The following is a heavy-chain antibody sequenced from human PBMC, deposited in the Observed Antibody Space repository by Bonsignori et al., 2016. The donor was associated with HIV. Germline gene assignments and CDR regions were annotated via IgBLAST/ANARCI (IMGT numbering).Heavy chain of an antibody. CDR3: ARGSPPNYYDSSGYSTSFDY. CDR2: INHSGST. Sequence: WIRQPPGKGLEWIGEINHSGSTNYNPSLKSRVTISVDTSKNQFSLKLSSVTAADTAVYYCARGSPPNYYDSSGYSTSFDYWGQGTLVTVS. D-gene: IGHD3-22*01. V-gene: IGHV4-34*01. J-gene: IGHJ4*02.